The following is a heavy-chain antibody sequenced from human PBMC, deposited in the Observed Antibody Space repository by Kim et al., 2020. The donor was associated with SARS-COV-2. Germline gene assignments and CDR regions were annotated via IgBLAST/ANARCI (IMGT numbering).Heavy chain of an antibody. V-gene: IGHV3-74*01. D-gene: IGHD6-13*01. CDR3: ARGLGPHSSSWYF. Sequence: YADSVKGRFTISRDNAKNTLYLQMNSLRAEDTAVYYCARGLGPHSSSWYFWGQGTLVTVSS. J-gene: IGHJ4*02.